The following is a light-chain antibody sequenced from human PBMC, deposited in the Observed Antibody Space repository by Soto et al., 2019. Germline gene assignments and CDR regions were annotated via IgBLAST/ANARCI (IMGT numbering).Light chain of an antibody. CDR1: QSISKS. Sequence: DIHMTQSPSTLSASVGDGFTITCRASQSISKSLNWYQQKAGKAPRLLIYSSSRLQGGVPSRFSGSGSVTDFTLTISSLQPEDFETYYCQQSYTNRWTFGQGTKVDIK. V-gene: IGKV1-39*01. J-gene: IGKJ1*01. CDR3: QQSYTNRWT. CDR2: SSS.